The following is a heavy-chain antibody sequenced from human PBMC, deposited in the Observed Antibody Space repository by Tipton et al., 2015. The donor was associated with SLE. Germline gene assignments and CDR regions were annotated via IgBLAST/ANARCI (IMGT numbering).Heavy chain of an antibody. CDR3: ARLSRGAERADY. D-gene: IGHD1-26*01. V-gene: IGHV4-39*07. J-gene: IGHJ4*02. CDR1: GGSISSSSYY. CDR2: ISNVGNT. Sequence: TLSLTCTVSGGSISSSSYYWGWNRQPPGQGLEWIGSISNVGNTYYNPSLKTRGTISLHPSRNQFSLRLSSVTAADTAVYYCARLSRGAERADYWGQGTLVTVSS.